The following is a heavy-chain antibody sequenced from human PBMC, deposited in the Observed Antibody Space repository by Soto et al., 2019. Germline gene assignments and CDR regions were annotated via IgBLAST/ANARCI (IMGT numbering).Heavy chain of an antibody. CDR3: ARGDSRASLRWLQPPPHAFDI. CDR1: GGSISSGGYS. Sequence: SETLSLTCAVSGGSISSGGYSWSWIRQPPGKGLEWIGYIYHSGSTYYNPSLKSRVTISVDRSKNQFSLKLSSVTAADTAVYYCARGDSRASLRWLQPPPHAFDIWGQGTMVS. CDR2: IYHSGST. D-gene: IGHD5-12*01. V-gene: IGHV4-30-2*01. J-gene: IGHJ3*02.